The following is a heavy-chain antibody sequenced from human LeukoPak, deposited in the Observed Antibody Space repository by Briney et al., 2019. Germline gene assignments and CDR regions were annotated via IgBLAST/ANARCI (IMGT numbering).Heavy chain of an antibody. J-gene: IGHJ4*02. CDR3: ARAFPTVTTFDY. Sequence: SGPTLVKPTQTLTLTCTFSGFSLGTSGMCVSWIHQPPGKALEWLARIDWDDDKYYSTSLQTRLTISKDTSKNQVVLTMTNMDPVDTATYYCARAFPTVTTFDYWGQGALVTVSS. CDR2: IDWDDDK. CDR1: GFSLGTSGMC. V-gene: IGHV2-70*11. D-gene: IGHD4-17*01.